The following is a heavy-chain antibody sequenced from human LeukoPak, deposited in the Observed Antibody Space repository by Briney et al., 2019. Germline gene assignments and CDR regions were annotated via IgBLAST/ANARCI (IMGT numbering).Heavy chain of an antibody. V-gene: IGHV4-38-2*02. CDR3: ARASNRIQLNWFDP. CDR1: GYSISSGFY. J-gene: IGHJ5*02. Sequence: SETLSLTCTVSGYSISSGFYWGWVRQPPGRGLEWIGSMFQSGNTYYNPSLKSRVTISVDTSKNQFSLKLSSVTAADTAVYYCARASNRIQLNWFDPWGQGTLVTVSS. D-gene: IGHD5-18*01. CDR2: MFQSGNT.